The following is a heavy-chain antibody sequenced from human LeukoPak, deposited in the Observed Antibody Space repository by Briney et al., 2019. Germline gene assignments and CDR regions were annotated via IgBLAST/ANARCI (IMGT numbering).Heavy chain of an antibody. J-gene: IGHJ4*02. D-gene: IGHD3-9*01. Sequence: GGSLRLSCAASGFIVSSNYMSWVRQAPGKGLEWVSLIYSGGSTYYADSVKGRFTISRDNSKNTVYLQMNSLRAEDTAVYYCARDISYYDILTGYDYWGQGTLVTVSS. CDR1: GFIVSSNY. V-gene: IGHV3-53*01. CDR2: IYSGGST. CDR3: ARDISYYDILTGYDY.